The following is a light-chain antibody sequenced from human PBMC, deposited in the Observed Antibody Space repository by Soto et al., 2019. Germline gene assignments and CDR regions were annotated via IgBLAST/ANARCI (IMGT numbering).Light chain of an antibody. CDR1: QSVSSY. J-gene: IGKJ4*01. V-gene: IGKV3-11*02. Sequence: EIVVTQSPAPLSVSPGEEATLACVASQSVSSYVAWYQQRPGQAPRLLIYDASQRATGIPTRFSGAGSGRAFTLTISSLEPEDFAVYYCQQRGDWPVTFGGGTRVE. CDR2: DAS. CDR3: QQRGDWPVT.